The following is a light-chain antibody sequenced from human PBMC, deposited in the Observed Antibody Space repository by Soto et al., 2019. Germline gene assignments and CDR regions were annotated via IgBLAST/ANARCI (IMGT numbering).Light chain of an antibody. CDR3: SSYTSSSTLNWV. CDR2: DVS. CDR1: SSDVGGYNY. V-gene: IGLV2-14*01. J-gene: IGLJ3*02. Sequence: QSALTQPASVSGSPGQSITISCTGTSSDVGGYNYVSWYQQHPGKAPKLMIYDVSNRPSGVSNRFSGSKSGNTASLTISGLQAEDEADYYCSSYTSSSTLNWVFGVWTQLTVL.